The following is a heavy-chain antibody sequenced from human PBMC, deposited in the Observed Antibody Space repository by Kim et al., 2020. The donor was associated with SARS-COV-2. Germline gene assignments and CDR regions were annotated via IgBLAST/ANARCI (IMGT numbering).Heavy chain of an antibody. V-gene: IGHV1-18*04. D-gene: IGHD4-4*01. CDR3: ARVPGRYSNYGASDY. J-gene: IGHJ4*02. CDR2: ISAYNGNT. Sequence: ASVKVSCKASGYTFTSYGISWVRQAPGQGLEWMGWISAYNGNTNYAQKLQGRVTMTTDTSTSTAYMELRSLRSDDTAVYYCARVPGRYSNYGASDYWGQGTLVTVSS. CDR1: GYTFTSYG.